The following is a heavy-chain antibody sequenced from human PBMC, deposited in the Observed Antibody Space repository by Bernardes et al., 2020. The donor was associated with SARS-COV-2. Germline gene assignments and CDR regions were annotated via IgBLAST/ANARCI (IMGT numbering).Heavy chain of an antibody. CDR3: ATLPANIRYYLGVFDY. CDR1: GFTFSSYW. CDR2: IKQDGSEK. D-gene: IGHD3-10*01. J-gene: IGHJ4*02. Sequence: GGSLRLSCAVSGFTFSSYWMSWAHQAPGKGLEWLANIKQDGSEKNYVDSVKGRFTISRDNAKSSLFLQMNSLRAEASAVYYFATLPANIRYYLGVFDYLSQGTLVTVSS. V-gene: IGHV3-7*01.